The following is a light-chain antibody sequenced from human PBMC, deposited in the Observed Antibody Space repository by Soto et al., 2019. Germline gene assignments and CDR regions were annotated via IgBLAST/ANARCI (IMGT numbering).Light chain of an antibody. V-gene: IGKV3-20*01. CDR3: KQYGSSST. J-gene: IGKJ5*01. CDR2: GAS. CDR1: QSVSSN. Sequence: EIVLTESAATLSVSPGERATLSCRANQSVSSNLAWYQQKPGQAPRLLIYGASSRATGIQDSFSGSGSGTEFTLTIRRLEPEDFAVYYCKQYGSSSTCGQGTRLEIK.